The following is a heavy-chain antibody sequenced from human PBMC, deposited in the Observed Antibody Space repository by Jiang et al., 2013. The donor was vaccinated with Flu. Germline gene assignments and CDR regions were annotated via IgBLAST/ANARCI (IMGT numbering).Heavy chain of an antibody. D-gene: IGHD5-12*01. J-gene: IGHJ4*02. Sequence: SCTASGYSFTNYDINWVRQVTGQGLEWLGWMRPNSGDTVYAQKFQGRITMTRNTSISTVYMQLTNLSPEDTALYFCSRAAYGAYDHSFWGQGTLVTVSS. V-gene: IGHV1-8*01. CDR3: SRAAYGAYDHSF. CDR2: MRPNSGDT. CDR1: GYSFTNYD.